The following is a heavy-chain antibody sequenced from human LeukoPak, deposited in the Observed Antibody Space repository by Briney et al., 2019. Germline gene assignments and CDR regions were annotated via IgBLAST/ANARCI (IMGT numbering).Heavy chain of an antibody. J-gene: IGHJ4*02. Sequence: ASVKVSCKASGYTFTSYGISWVRQAPGQGLEWMGWINPNSGGTNYAQKFQGRVTMTRDTSISTAYMELSRLRSDDTAVYYCARMPGYCSSTSCYSPIWGQGTLVTVSS. CDR2: INPNSGGT. V-gene: IGHV1-2*02. D-gene: IGHD2-2*01. CDR1: GYTFTSYG. CDR3: ARMPGYCSSTSCYSPI.